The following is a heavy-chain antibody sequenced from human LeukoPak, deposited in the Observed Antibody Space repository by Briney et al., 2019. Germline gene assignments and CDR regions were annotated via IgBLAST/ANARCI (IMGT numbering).Heavy chain of an antibody. V-gene: IGHV3-23*01. CDR2: ISGSGGST. Sequence: GGSLRLSCAASGFTFSSYAMSWVRQAPGKGLEWVSAISGSGGSTYYADSVKGRFTISRDNSKNTLYLQMNSLRAEDTAVYYCAGRLLPMIVVVIRLDGMDVWGQGTTVTVSS. D-gene: IGHD3-22*01. CDR1: GFTFSSYA. CDR3: AGRLLPMIVVVIRLDGMDV. J-gene: IGHJ6*02.